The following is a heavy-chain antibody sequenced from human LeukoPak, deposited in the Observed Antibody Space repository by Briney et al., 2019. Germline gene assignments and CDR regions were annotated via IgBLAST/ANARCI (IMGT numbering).Heavy chain of an antibody. CDR2: IYSGGST. CDR3: AKFALRYCSGGSCHPFDY. D-gene: IGHD2-15*01. V-gene: IGHV3-66*01. J-gene: IGHJ4*02. Sequence: GGSLRLSCAASGFTFSNAWMSWVRQAPGKGLEWVSVIYSGGSTYYADSVKGRFTISRDNSKNTLYLQMNSLRAEDTAVYYCAKFALRYCSGGSCHPFDYWGQGTLVTVSS. CDR1: GFTFSNAW.